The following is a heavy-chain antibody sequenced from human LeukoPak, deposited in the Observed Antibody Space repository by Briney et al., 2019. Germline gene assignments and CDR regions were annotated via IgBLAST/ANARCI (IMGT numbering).Heavy chain of an antibody. Sequence: GASVKVSCKASGYKLNSYGISWVRQAPGQGLQWMGWIGPFNDHTNYAQNFQGRVTMTTDTSTSTAYMELKSLTSHDTAIYYCARAIGYDRLTAFDSWGQGTLVTVSS. D-gene: IGHD3-9*01. J-gene: IGHJ4*02. CDR3: ARAIGYDRLTAFDS. V-gene: IGHV1-18*01. CDR1: GYKLNSYG. CDR2: IGPFNDHT.